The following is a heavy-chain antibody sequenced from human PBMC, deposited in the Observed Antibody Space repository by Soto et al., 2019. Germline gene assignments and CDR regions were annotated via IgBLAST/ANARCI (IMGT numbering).Heavy chain of an antibody. D-gene: IGHD6-13*01. V-gene: IGHV3-11*01. CDR2: ISTSGTSI. Sequence: QVQVVESGGGLVKPGGSLRLSCAASGFTFSDYYMSWIRQVPGKGLEWVSYISTSGTSINYADSVKGRFTISRDNAKNSLYLQMNSRRDEDTAVYYCARASRDSSSWQPDYFQHWGQGTLVTVSS. CDR1: GFTFSDYY. J-gene: IGHJ1*01. CDR3: ARASRDSSSWQPDYFQH.